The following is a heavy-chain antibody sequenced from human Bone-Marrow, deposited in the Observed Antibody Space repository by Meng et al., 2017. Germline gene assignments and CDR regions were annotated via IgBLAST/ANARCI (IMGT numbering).Heavy chain of an antibody. CDR2: FHHRGRT. J-gene: IGHJ4*02. V-gene: IGHV4-38-2*02. D-gene: IGHD5-18*01. CDR1: GNSISSGYY. CDR3: AKYSYGLGDYLDY. Sequence: SETLSLTCTVSGNSISSGYYWGWIRQPPGKDLEWIGSFHHRGRTYYNPSLKSRVTILQDASENQFSLKLSSVTAADTALYYCAKYSYGLGDYLDYWGQGALVTVSS.